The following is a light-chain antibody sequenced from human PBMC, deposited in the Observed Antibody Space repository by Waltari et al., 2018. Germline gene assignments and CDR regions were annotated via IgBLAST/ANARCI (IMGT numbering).Light chain of an antibody. J-gene: IGLJ2*01. CDR3: QAWDSSTVV. CDR1: KLGDKY. CDR2: KDC. V-gene: IGLV3-1*01. Sequence: SYELTQPPSVSVSPGQTASITCSGDKLGDKYACWYQQKPGQSPLLVIYKDCKRPSGMPERFSGSNSGNTATLTISGTQAMDEADYYCQAWDSSTVVFGGGTKLTVL.